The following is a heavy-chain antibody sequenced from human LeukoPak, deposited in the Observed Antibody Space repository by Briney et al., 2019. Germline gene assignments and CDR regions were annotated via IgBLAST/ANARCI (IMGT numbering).Heavy chain of an antibody. V-gene: IGHV4-59*04. D-gene: IGHD6-13*01. Sequence: SETLSLTCTVSGGSISSYYWSWIRQPPGKGLEWIGYIYYSGSTYYNPSLKSRVTISVDTSKNQFSLKLSSVTAADTAVYYCARHLSIAAAGNWFDPWGQGTLVTVSS. CDR1: GGSISSYY. J-gene: IGHJ5*02. CDR2: IYYSGST. CDR3: ARHLSIAAAGNWFDP.